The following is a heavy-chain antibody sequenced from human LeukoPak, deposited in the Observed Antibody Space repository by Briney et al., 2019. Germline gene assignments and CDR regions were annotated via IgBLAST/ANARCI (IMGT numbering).Heavy chain of an antibody. CDR3: ALLPVAGKYAFDI. J-gene: IGHJ3*02. D-gene: IGHD6-19*01. CDR2: IYYSGST. V-gene: IGHV4-59*08. Sequence: SETLSLTCTVSGGSISSYYWSWIRQPPGKGLEWIGYIYYSGSTNYNPSLKSRVTISVDTSKNQFSLKLSSVTAADTAVHYCALLPVAGKYAFDIWGQGTMVTVSS. CDR1: GGSISSYY.